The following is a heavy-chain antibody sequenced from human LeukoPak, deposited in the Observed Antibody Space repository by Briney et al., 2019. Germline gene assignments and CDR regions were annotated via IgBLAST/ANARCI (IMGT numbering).Heavy chain of an antibody. Sequence: KTGGSLRLSGAASGFTCSSNSRKWVRQAQGKGREWVSSISSSSRYIYYTDSVKGRFTIARDNAKTSLYLQMNSLRAEDTAVYYCARGGYSYGYSDYWGQGTLVTVSS. CDR2: ISSSSRYI. V-gene: IGHV3-21*01. D-gene: IGHD5-18*01. CDR3: ARGGYSYGYSDY. J-gene: IGHJ4*02. CDR1: GFTCSSNS.